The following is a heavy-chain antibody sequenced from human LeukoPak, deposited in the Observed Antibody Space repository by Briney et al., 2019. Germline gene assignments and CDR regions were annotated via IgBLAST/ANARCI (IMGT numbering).Heavy chain of an antibody. CDR2: IYYSGST. J-gene: IGHJ1*01. V-gene: IGHV4-59*01. CDR1: GGSISSYY. CDR3: ARDGDRYCSGGSCYAGYFQH. Sequence: PSETLSLTCTVSGGSISSYYWSWIRQPPGKGLEWIGYIYYSGSTNYNPSLKSRVTISVDTSKNQFSLKLSSVTAADTAVYYRARDGDRYCSGGSCYAGYFQHWGQGTLVTVSS. D-gene: IGHD2-15*01.